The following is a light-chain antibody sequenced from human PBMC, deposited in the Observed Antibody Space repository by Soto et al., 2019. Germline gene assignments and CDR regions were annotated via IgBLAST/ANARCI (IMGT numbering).Light chain of an antibody. J-gene: IGLJ1*01. CDR2: EIN. CDR1: NSDVGGYKY. Sequence: QSVLRQPPSAAGSPGQSVTISCTGTNSDVGGYKYVSWYQQHPGKAPKIMIYEINKRSSGVPDRFWGSKSGNTASLTISGLQAEDEAEYYCCSYAGTYYVFGTGTKVTVL. V-gene: IGLV2-8*01. CDR3: CSYAGTYYV.